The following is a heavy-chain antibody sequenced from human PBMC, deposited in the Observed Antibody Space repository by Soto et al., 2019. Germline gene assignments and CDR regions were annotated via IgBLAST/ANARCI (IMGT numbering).Heavy chain of an antibody. CDR1: GGSISSSSYY. CDR3: ARQAQSGGGSSWYFPTIQLPYYYYGMDV. J-gene: IGHJ6*02. CDR2: IYYSGST. V-gene: IGHV4-39*01. D-gene: IGHD6-13*01. Sequence: SETLSLTCTVSGGSISSSSYYWGWIRQPPGKGLEWIGSIYYSGSTYYNPSLKSRVTISVDTSKNQFSLKLSSVTAADTAVYYCARQAQSGGGSSWYFPTIQLPYYYYGMDVWGQGTTVTVS.